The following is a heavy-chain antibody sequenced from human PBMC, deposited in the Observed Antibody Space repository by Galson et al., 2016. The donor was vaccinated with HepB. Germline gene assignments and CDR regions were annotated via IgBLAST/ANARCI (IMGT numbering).Heavy chain of an antibody. CDR3: ARGRYGTLTSFYDQYYYGLDV. J-gene: IGHJ6*02. Sequence: SETLSLTCAVSGDSISSPNWWTWVRQPPGKGLEWIGQINHSGTSNYNPSLKSRVTISLDTSKNQFSLKVNSMTAADTAVYYCARGRYGTLTSFYDQYYYGLDVWGQGTTVTVSS. CDR2: INHSGTS. CDR1: GDSISSPNW. V-gene: IGHV4-4*02. D-gene: IGHD3-9*01.